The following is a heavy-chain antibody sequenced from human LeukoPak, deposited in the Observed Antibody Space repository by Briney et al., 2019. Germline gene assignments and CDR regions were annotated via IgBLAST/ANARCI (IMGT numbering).Heavy chain of an antibody. V-gene: IGHV6-1*01. CDR3: ARDQHGYYYGSGRPGDENWFDP. Sequence: SQTLSLTCAISGDSVSSNSAAWNWIRQSPSRGLEWLGRTYYRSKWYNDYAVSVKSRITINPDTSKNQFSLQLNSVTPEDTAVYYCARDQHGYYYGSGRPGDENWFDPWGQGTLVTVSS. CDR1: GDSVSSNSAA. CDR2: TYYRSKWYN. J-gene: IGHJ5*02. D-gene: IGHD3-10*01.